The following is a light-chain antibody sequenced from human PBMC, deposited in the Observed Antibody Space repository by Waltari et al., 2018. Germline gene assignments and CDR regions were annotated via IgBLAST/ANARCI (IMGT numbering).Light chain of an antibody. V-gene: IGKV3-11*01. Sequence: ETVLTQSPATLSLSPGERATLPCRASQSLTSYLAWYQQKPGQAPRLLIYDASNRATGIPARFSGSGSGTDFTLTISSLQPEDFASYHCQQSYNTPLTFGGGTRVYIK. J-gene: IGKJ4*01. CDR3: QQSYNTPLT. CDR1: QSLTSY. CDR2: DAS.